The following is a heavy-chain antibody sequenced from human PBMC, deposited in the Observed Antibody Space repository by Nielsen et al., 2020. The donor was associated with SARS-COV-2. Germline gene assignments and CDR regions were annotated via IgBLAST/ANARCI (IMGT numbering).Heavy chain of an antibody. Sequence: GESLKISCKGSGYNFPTQWIGWVRQMPGKGLELMGIIYPGDSDSRYSPSFQGQVTISADKSTNTAYVQWSSLKASDTAMYYCARSYASSWSSFDYWGQGTPVTVSS. J-gene: IGHJ4*02. CDR2: IYPGDSDS. D-gene: IGHD3-16*01. CDR1: GYNFPTQW. V-gene: IGHV5-51*01. CDR3: ARSYASSWSSFDY.